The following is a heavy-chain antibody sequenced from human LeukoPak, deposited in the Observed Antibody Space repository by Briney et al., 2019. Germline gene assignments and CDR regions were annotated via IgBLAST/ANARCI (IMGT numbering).Heavy chain of an antibody. V-gene: IGHV3-30*03. J-gene: IGHJ6*03. CDR3: ARDPTWENYMDV. Sequence: PGGSLRLSCAASGFTFSSYGMHCVRQAPGKGLEWVAVVSYDESKTHYADSVKGRFTISRDNSKNTLSLQMTSLRTEDTSVYYCARDPTWENYMDVWGKGTTVTVSS. CDR1: GFTFSSYG. CDR2: VSYDESKT. D-gene: IGHD1-26*01.